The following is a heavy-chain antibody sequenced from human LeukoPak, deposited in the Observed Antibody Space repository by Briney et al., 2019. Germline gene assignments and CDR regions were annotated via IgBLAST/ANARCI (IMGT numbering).Heavy chain of an antibody. Sequence: PGGSLRLPCAASVVTFSSYAMSWARQAAGKGLEWVSATSASGGSTYYADSVKGRFTISRDNSKNTLYLQMNSLRAEDTAVYYCAKRSDYGGNWNYFDYWGQGTLVTVSS. CDR3: AKRSDYGGNWNYFDY. V-gene: IGHV3-23*01. D-gene: IGHD4-23*01. CDR2: TSASGGST. J-gene: IGHJ4*02. CDR1: VVTFSSYA.